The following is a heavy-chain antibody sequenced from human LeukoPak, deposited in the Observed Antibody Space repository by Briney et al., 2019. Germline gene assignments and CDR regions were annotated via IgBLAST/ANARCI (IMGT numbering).Heavy chain of an antibody. CDR2: IGGTSTYI. CDR1: EFTFSSYG. J-gene: IGHJ2*01. Sequence: GGSLRLSCAASEFTFSSYGMSWVRQAPGKGLEWISSIGGTSTYINYADSVRGRFTISRDNAKNSLFLQMNSLRAEDTALYYCTKGKSYWYSDLWGRGTLVTVSS. CDR3: TKGKSYWYSDL. V-gene: IGHV3-21*04.